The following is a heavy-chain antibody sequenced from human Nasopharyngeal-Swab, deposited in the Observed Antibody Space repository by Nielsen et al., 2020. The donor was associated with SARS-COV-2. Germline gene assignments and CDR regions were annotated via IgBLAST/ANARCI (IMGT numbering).Heavy chain of an antibody. Sequence: SETLSLTCTVSGGSISSYYWSWIRQPAGKGLEWIGRIYTSGSTNYNPSLKSRVTMSVDTSKSQFSLKVSSVTAAVTAVYYCARESAVSARRRWFDPWGQGTLVTVSS. CDR1: GGSISSYY. J-gene: IGHJ5*02. CDR2: IYTSGST. CDR3: ARESAVSARRRWFDP. D-gene: IGHD6-6*01. V-gene: IGHV4-4*07.